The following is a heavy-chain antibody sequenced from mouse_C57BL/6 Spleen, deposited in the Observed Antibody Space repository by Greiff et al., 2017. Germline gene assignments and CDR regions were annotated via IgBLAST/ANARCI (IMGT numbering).Heavy chain of an antibody. J-gene: IGHJ4*01. CDR1: GYTFTSYW. CDR2: IYPGSGST. V-gene: IGHV1-55*01. CDR3: AREKDGSGYGAMDY. D-gene: IGHD3-2*02. Sequence: QVQLQQPGAELVKPGASVKMSCKASGYTFTSYWITWVKQRPGQGLEWIGDIYPGSGSTNYNEKFKSKATLTVDTSSSTAYMQLSSLTSEDSAVYYCAREKDGSGYGAMDYWGQGTSVTVSS.